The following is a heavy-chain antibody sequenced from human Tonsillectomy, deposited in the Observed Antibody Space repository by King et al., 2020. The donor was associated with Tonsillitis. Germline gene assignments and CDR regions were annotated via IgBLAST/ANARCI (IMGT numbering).Heavy chain of an antibody. V-gene: IGHV1-69*06. J-gene: IGHJ4*02. Sequence: VQLMQSGAAVKKPGSSVKVSCKASGDIFSNYAVSWVRQAPGQGLEWMGGILPIFGTTKYAQRFRGRLRITADRSTSTVFLDLSSLRSEDTAIYYCASSSFYSDSSGSYFDFWGQGTLVAVSS. D-gene: IGHD3-22*01. CDR1: GDIFSNYA. CDR2: ILPIFGTT. CDR3: ASSSFYSDSSGSYFDF.